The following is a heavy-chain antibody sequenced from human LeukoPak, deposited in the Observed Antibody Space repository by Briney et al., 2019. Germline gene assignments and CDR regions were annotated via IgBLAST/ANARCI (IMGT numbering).Heavy chain of an antibody. CDR2: MNPNSGNT. CDR1: GYTFTSYD. V-gene: IGHV1-8*03. CDR3: ARGSGSYYAFDI. D-gene: IGHD1-26*01. J-gene: IGHJ3*02. Sequence: ASVKVSCKASGYTFTSYDINWVRQATGQGLEWMGWMNPNSGNTGYAQKFQGRITITRNTSISTAYMELSSLRSEDTAVYYCARGSGSYYAFDIWGQGTMVTVSS.